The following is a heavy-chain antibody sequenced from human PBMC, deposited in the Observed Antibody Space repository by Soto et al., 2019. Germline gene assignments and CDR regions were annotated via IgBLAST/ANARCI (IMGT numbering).Heavy chain of an antibody. J-gene: IGHJ4*02. CDR1: GYTFTGYY. CDR3: ARAAYCSSPSCKFDY. Sequence: ASVKVSCKASGYTFTGYYMHWVRQAPGQGLEWMGWINPNSGGTNYAQKFQGSVTMTRDTSISTAYMELSRLRSDDTAVYYCARAAYCSSPSCKFDYWGQGTLVTVSS. V-gene: IGHV1-2*02. CDR2: INPNSGGT. D-gene: IGHD2-2*01.